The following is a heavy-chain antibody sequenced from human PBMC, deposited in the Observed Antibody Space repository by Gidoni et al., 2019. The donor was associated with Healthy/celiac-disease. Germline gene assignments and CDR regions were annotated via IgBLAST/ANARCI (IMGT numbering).Heavy chain of an antibody. D-gene: IGHD6-13*01. V-gene: IGHV4-59*01. CDR3: ARVRADGAADFDY. Sequence: VQLQSSGPGLVKPSETLSLTCTVSGGSISSYYWSWIRQPPGKGLEWIGYIYYSGSTNYNPSLKSRVTISVDTSKNQFSLKLSSVTAADTAVYYCARVRADGAADFDYWGQGTLVTVSS. CDR1: GGSISSYY. J-gene: IGHJ4*02. CDR2: IYYSGST.